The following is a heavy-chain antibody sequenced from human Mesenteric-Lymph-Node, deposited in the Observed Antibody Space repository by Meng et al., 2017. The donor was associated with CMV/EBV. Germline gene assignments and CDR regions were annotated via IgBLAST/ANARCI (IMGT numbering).Heavy chain of an antibody. CDR1: GFTFSDYY. CDR3: ARQGVQKQWLPNWFDP. CDR2: ITSTGNTV. D-gene: IGHD6-19*01. Sequence: GESLKISCAASGFTFSDYYMSWIRQAPGKGLEWISYITSTGNTVYYADSVRGRFTVSRDNAKNSLYLQMHSLRAEDTATYYCARQGVQKQWLPNWFDPWGRGTLVTVSS. J-gene: IGHJ5*02. V-gene: IGHV3-11*01.